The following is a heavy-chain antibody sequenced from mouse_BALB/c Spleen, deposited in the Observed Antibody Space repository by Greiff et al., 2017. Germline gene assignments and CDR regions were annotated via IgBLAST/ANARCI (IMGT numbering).Heavy chain of an antibody. CDR1: GFTFSDYY. V-gene: IGHV5-4*02. CDR2: ISDGGSYT. Sequence: EVQGVESGGGLVKPGGSLKLSCAASGFTFSDYYMYWVRQTPEKRLEWVATISDGGSYTYYPDSVKGRFTISRDNAKNNLYLQMSSLKSEDTAMYYCARDRYGSDYAMDYWGQGTSVTVSS. D-gene: IGHD2-14*01. CDR3: ARDRYGSDYAMDY. J-gene: IGHJ4*01.